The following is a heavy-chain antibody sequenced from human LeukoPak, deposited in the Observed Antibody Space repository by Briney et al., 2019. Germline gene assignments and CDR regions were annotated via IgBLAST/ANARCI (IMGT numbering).Heavy chain of an antibody. CDR2: IYYSGNT. V-gene: IGHV4-59*01. Sequence: PSETLSLTCTVSGRSISHYYWGWIRQPPGKGLEWIGYIYYSGNTNYNPSLKSRATMSVDASKNQLSLRLSSVTAADTAVYYCARDRSPGVTYSGFDPWGQGTLVTVSS. D-gene: IGHD1-14*01. CDR1: GRSISHYY. CDR3: ARDRSPGVTYSGFDP. J-gene: IGHJ5*02.